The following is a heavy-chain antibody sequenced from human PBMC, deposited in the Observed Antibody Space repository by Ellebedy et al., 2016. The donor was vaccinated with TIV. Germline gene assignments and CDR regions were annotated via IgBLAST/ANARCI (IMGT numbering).Heavy chain of an antibody. CDR3: AKGSIGAATSCLDD. CDR1: GFIVTSNY. D-gene: IGHD6-13*01. V-gene: IGHV3-23*01. Sequence: PGGSLRLSCAASGFIVTSNYMSWGRQAPGKGLEWVSVVSGGSADTHYADSVKGRFTISRDNSKNTLYLQMNSLRAEDTAVYYCAKGSIGAATSCLDDWGQGTLVTVSS. CDR2: VSGGSADT. J-gene: IGHJ4*02.